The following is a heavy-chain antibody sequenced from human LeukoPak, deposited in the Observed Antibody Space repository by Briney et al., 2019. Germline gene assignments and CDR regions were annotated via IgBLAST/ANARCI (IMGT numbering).Heavy chain of an antibody. J-gene: IGHJ6*03. CDR2: IYSGGST. CDR1: GFTVSSNY. Sequence: PGGSLRLSCAASGFTVSSNYMSWVRQAPGKGLEWVSVIYSGGSTYYADSVKGRFTISRDNSKNTLYLQMNSLRAEDTAVYYCARGGSGWYSNYYYYMDVWGKGTTVTVSS. CDR3: ARGGSGWYSNYYYYMDV. V-gene: IGHV3-53*01. D-gene: IGHD6-19*01.